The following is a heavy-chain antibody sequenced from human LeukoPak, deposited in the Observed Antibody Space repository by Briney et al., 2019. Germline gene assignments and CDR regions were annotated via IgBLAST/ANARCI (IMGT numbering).Heavy chain of an antibody. CDR3: ARDIAVAGHDAFDI. CDR1: GFTFSSYE. D-gene: IGHD6-19*01. J-gene: IGHJ3*02. V-gene: IGHV3-7*01. Sequence: PGGSLRLSCAASGFTFSSYEMNWVRQAPGKGLEWVANIKEDGSEKYYVDSVKGRFTISRDNAENSLSLQMNSLRAEDTAVYYCARDIAVAGHDAFDIWGQGTMVAVSS. CDR2: IKEDGSEK.